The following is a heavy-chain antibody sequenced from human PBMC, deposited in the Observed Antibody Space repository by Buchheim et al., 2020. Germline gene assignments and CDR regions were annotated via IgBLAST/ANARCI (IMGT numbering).Heavy chain of an antibody. CDR1: GFTFSISW. V-gene: IGHV3-7*01. D-gene: IGHD2-2*01. Sequence: EVQLVESGGGLVQPGGSLRLSCAASGFTFSISWMSWVRQAPGKGLEWVANIKEDGSEKYYVDSVKGRFTISRDNDRNSLFLQMNSLRAEDTAVYYCARSPGYCSSTSCFAFDYWGQGTL. CDR2: IKEDGSEK. CDR3: ARSPGYCSSTSCFAFDY. J-gene: IGHJ4*02.